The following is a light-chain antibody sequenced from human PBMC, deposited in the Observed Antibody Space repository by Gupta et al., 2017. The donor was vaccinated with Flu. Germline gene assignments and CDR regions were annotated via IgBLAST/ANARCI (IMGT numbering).Light chain of an antibody. J-gene: IGKJ2*01. CDR1: QSVLYTSNNNNF. CDR3: HQYHTAPYT. Sequence: DIVMTQSPDSLAVSLGDRVTVNCKSSQSVLYTSNNNNFVAWYQQKPGQPPRLLIYGASSREPGVSDRFSGSGSGTDFTLTISRLQAEDVAVYYCHQYHTAPYTFGQGTKLEIK. V-gene: IGKV4-1*01. CDR2: GAS.